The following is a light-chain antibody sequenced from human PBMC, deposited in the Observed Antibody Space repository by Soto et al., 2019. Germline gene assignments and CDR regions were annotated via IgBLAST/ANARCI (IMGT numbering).Light chain of an antibody. CDR1: SSDVGGYNY. Sequence: QSALTQPPSASGFPGQSVTISCTGTSSDVGGYNYVPWYQQHPGKAPKLIIYEVTKRPSGVPDRFSGSKSGNTASLTVSGLQAEDESDYYCSSYAGINFWVFGGGTKLTVL. J-gene: IGLJ3*02. CDR2: EVT. CDR3: SSYAGINFWV. V-gene: IGLV2-8*01.